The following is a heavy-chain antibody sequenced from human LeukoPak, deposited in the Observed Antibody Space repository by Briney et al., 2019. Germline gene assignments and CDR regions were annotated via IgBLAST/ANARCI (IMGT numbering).Heavy chain of an antibody. D-gene: IGHD2-2*01. CDR2: ISGSGGST. J-gene: IGHJ4*02. V-gene: IGHV3-23*01. CDR3: AKGELQLDIVVVPAAYTFDY. Sequence: GGSLRLSCAGSGFTFSSYAMSWVRQAPGKGLEWVSTISGSGGSTYYADSVKGRFTISRDNSKNTLYLQLNSLRAEDTAIYYCAKGELQLDIVVVPAAYTFDYWGQGTLVTVSS. CDR1: GFTFSSYA.